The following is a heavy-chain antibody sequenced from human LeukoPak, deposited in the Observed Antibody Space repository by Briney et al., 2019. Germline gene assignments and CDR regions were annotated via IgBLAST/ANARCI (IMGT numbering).Heavy chain of an antibody. CDR3: ARETSQKGAHYMDV. V-gene: IGHV4-61*01. CDR1: GYSISSGYH. Sequence: PSETLSLTCTVSGYSISSGYHWGWIRQPPGKGLEYIGYIYYSGYTNYNPSLKSRVTISVDTSKNQFSLKLSSVTAADTAVYYCARETSQKGAHYMDVWGKGTTVTISS. CDR2: IYYSGYT. D-gene: IGHD3-16*01. J-gene: IGHJ6*03.